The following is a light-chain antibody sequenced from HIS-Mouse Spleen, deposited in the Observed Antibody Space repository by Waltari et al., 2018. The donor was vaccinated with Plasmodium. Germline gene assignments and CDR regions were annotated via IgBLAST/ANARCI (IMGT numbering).Light chain of an antibody. V-gene: IGLV1-40*01. CDR3: QSYDSSLSGYV. CDR1: SSYIGAGYD. Sequence: QSVLTQPPSVSGAPGQRVTIPCPGISSYIGAGYDVHWYQQLPGTAPKLRISGNINRPSGVPDRFSGSKSGTSASLAITGLQAEDEADYYCQSYDSSLSGYVFGTGTKVTVL. J-gene: IGLJ1*01. CDR2: GNI.